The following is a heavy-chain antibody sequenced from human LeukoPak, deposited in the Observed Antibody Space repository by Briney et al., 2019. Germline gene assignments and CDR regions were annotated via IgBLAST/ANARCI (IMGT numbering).Heavy chain of an antibody. V-gene: IGHV1-2*02. D-gene: IGHD3-10*01. CDR1: GYTFTGYY. CDR2: INPNSGAT. Sequence: ASVKVSCKASGYTFTGYYIHWVRQAPGQGLEWMGLINPNSGATNYAQKFQGRITMTRDTSISTAYMELSSLTSDDTAVYYCARDLEGYHYGSGNYPQWGQGTLVTILS. J-gene: IGHJ4*02. CDR3: ARDLEGYHYGSGNYPQ.